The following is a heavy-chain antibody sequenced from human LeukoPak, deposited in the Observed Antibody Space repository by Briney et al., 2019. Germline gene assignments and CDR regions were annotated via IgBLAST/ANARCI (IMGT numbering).Heavy chain of an antibody. CDR1: GGSFSGYY. Sequence: SETLSRTCAVYGGSFSGYYWSWIRQPPGKGLEWIGEINHSGSTNYNPSLKSRVTISVDTSKNQFSLKLSSVTAADTAVYYCARGRDYGGNSAFPGEYYFDYWGQGTLVTVSS. CDR2: INHSGST. D-gene: IGHD4-23*01. V-gene: IGHV4-34*01. J-gene: IGHJ4*02. CDR3: ARGRDYGGNSAFPGEYYFDY.